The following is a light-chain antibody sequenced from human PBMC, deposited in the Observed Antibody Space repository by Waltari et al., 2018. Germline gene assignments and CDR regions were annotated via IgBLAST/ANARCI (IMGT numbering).Light chain of an antibody. V-gene: IGLV2-8*01. Sequence: QSALTQPHSASGSPGQSVTISCTGTSSDIGGYNYFSWYQQHPGKAPKLMIYEVSKRPSGVPDSFSGSKSGNTASLTVSGLQAEDEADYYCSSYADSNNLVFGGGTKLTVL. J-gene: IGLJ2*01. CDR2: EVS. CDR3: SSYADSNNLV. CDR1: SSDIGGYNY.